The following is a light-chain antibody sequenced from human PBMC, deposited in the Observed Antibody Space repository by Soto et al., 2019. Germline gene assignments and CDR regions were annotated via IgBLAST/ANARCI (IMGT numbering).Light chain of an antibody. V-gene: IGKV4-1*01. CDR3: QQYYNTPVT. J-gene: IGKJ1*01. Sequence: DFVMTQSPDSLAVSLCESSTINCESSPSVLFSYDNKNYLAWYQQKPGQPPKLLISWASTRESGVPDRFSGGGSGTDFTLTISSLQAEDVAVYYCQQYYNTPVTFGQGTKVDIK. CDR2: WAS. CDR1: PSVLFSYDNKNY.